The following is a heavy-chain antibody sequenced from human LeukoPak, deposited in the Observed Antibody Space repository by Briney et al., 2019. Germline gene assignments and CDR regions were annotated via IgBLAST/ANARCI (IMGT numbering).Heavy chain of an antibody. CDR1: GYTFTSYD. CDR3: ARDQEAGPFDY. V-gene: IGHV1-18*01. CDR2: ISAYNGNT. J-gene: IGHJ4*02. Sequence: ASVKVSCKASGYTFTSYDINWVRQAPGQGLEWMGWISAYNGNTNYAQKLQGRVTMTTDTSTSTAYMELRSLRSDDTAVYYCARDQEAGPFDYWGQGTLVTVSS.